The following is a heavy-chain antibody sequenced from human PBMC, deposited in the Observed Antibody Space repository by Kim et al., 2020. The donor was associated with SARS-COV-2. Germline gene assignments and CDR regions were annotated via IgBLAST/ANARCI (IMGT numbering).Heavy chain of an antibody. Sequence: ASVKVSCKASGYTFTSYAMHWVRQAPGQRLEWMGWINAGNGNTKYSQKFQGRVTITRDTSASTAYMELSSLRSEDTAVYYCASEYGSGSPRNWFDPWGQGTLVTVSS. CDR1: GYTFTSYA. CDR2: INAGNGNT. D-gene: IGHD3-10*01. V-gene: IGHV1-3*01. CDR3: ASEYGSGSPRNWFDP. J-gene: IGHJ5*02.